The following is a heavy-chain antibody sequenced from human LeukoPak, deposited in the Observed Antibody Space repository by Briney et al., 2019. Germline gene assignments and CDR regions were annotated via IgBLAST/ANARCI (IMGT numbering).Heavy chain of an antibody. Sequence: SETLSLTCTVSGGSISGFFWTWIRQPPGKGLEWIGYFSYTGSTNYNPSFKSRVTMSVDTSKKKFSLKLTSVTAADTAVYYCARQRTIGTGWTYFDSWGQGTLVTVSS. D-gene: IGHD1/OR15-1a*01. CDR1: GGSISGFF. CDR2: FSYTGST. V-gene: IGHV4-59*08. J-gene: IGHJ4*02. CDR3: ARQRTIGTGWTYFDS.